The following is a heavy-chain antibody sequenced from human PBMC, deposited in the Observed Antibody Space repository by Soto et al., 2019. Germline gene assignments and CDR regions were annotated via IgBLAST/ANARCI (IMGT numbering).Heavy chain of an antibody. CDR2: IDYSGST. V-gene: IGHV4-30-4*01. CDR3: ALVFANIGQLAFDY. CDR1: GASISSGDYY. J-gene: IGHJ4*02. Sequence: QVQLQESGPGLVKPSQTLSLPCTVSGASISSGDYYWRWIRQPPGKVLEWIGYIDYSGSTYYNPSLKSRVTISVDPSTNQFSLKLSSVTAAYTAVYYCALVFANIGQLAFDYWGQGTLVTVSS. D-gene: IGHD6-6*01.